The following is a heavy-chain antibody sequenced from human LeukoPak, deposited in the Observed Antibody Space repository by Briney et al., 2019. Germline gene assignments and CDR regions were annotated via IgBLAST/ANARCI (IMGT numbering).Heavy chain of an antibody. CDR2: IYPIDSDA. V-gene: IGHV5-51*01. CDR1: GYTFDNYW. Sequence: GESLKISCKGSGYTFDNYWIGWVRQMPGKGLEWMGIIYPIDSDARYSPSFQGQVTFSVDTSIGTGYLQWSSLKASDTAMYYCARHQSHVVSEAFDYWGQGTLVTVSS. CDR3: ARHQSHVVSEAFDY. J-gene: IGHJ4*02. D-gene: IGHD2-15*01.